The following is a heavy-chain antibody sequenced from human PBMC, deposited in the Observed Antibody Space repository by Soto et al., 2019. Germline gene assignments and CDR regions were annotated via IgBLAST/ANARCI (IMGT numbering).Heavy chain of an antibody. CDR1: GYTFTSYD. CDR2: MNPNSGNT. CDR3: VRWPDGYYYYGMDV. V-gene: IGHV1-8*01. J-gene: IGHJ6*02. Sequence: QVQLVQSGAEVKKPAASVKVSCKASGYTFTSYDINWVRQATGQGLEWMGWMNPNSGNTGYAQKFQGRVTMTRNTSISTAHMELSSLTSQATAVYYCVRWPDGYYYYGMDVWGQGTTVTVPS.